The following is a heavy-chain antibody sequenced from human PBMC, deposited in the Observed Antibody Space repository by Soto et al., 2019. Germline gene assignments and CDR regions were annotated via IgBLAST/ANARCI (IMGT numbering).Heavy chain of an antibody. J-gene: IGHJ6*02. CDR1: GGTFSSLA. D-gene: IGHD3-22*01. V-gene: IGHV1-69*06. CDR3: ARALLSHSYDSGGYDSYFHAMDV. Sequence: QVQLVQSGAEVKKPGSSVKVSCKAPGGTFSSLAINWVRQAPGQGLEWMGGIIPISETTNYAQIFQGRVSIVADKSTSTAYMELSRLRSEDTAVYYCARALLSHSYDSGGYDSYFHAMDVWGQGTPVTVSS. CDR2: IIPISETT.